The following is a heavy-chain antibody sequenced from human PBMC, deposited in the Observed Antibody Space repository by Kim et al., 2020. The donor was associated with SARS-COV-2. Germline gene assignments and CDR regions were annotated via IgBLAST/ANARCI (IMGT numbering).Heavy chain of an antibody. CDR3: ARDGSGFNPGIAVAGTIDY. D-gene: IGHD6-19*01. CDR2: ISSSGSTK. Sequence: GGSLRLSCAASGFTFSSYEMNWVRQAPGKGLEWVSYISSSGSTKYYADSVKGRFTISRDNAKNSLYLQMNSLRAEDTAVYYCARDGSGFNPGIAVAGTIDYWGQGTLVTVSS. CDR1: GFTFSSYE. J-gene: IGHJ4*02. V-gene: IGHV3-48*03.